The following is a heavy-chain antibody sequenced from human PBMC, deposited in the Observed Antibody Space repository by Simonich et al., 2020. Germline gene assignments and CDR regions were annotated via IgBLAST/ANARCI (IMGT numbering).Heavy chain of an antibody. CDR3: ARHAGFAFDI. Sequence: QLQLQESGPGLVKPSETLSLTCTVSGGSISSSSYYWGWIRQPPGKGLEWIGSIYYSWSTYYNPALKGRVTISVDTTKNQFSLKLSSVTAADTAVYYCARHAGFAFDIWGQGTMVTVSS. CDR2: IYYSWST. J-gene: IGHJ3*02. V-gene: IGHV4-39*01. CDR1: GGSISSSSYY. D-gene: IGHD6-13*01.